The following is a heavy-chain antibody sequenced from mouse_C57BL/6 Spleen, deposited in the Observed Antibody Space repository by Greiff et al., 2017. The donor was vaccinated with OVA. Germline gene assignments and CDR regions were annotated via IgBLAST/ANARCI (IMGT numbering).Heavy chain of an antibody. Sequence: QVQLQQPGAELVKPGDSVKMSCKASGYTFTSYWITWVKQRPGQGLEWIGDIYTGSGSTYYNEKFQSTATLTVDTSTITAYMQLISLTSEDTAVDYCARSNLGTGFGYWGQGTTRTVSS. CDR2: IYTGSGST. D-gene: IGHD4-1*01. CDR1: GYTFTSYW. J-gene: IGHJ2*01. CDR3: ARSNLGTGFGY. V-gene: IGHV1-55*01.